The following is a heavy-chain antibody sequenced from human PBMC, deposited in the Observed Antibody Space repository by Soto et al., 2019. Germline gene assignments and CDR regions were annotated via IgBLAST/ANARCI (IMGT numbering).Heavy chain of an antibody. CDR1: GFTFMRYS. CDR3: ATYTDGNYYPPYDY. J-gene: IGHJ4*02. Sequence: PGGSLRLSCAACGFTFMRYSISWVRLAPGRGLEWVSSISGSGNGTWHADSVRGRFTISRDNSRNTLYLQMNSLRADDMAVYYCATYTDGNYYPPYDYWGQRTLVSVCS. D-gene: IGHD1-26*01. V-gene: IGHV3-23*01. CDR2: ISGSGNGT.